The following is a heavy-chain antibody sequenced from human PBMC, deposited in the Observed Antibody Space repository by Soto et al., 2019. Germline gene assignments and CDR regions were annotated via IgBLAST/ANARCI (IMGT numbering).Heavy chain of an antibody. J-gene: IGHJ4*02. CDR2: IYYSGST. CDR1: GGSVSSGSYY. CDR3: ARIYGDYDIFDF. V-gene: IGHV4-61*01. D-gene: IGHD4-17*01. Sequence: PSETLSLTCTFSGGSVSSGSYYWSWIWQPPGKGLEWIGYIYYSGSTNYNPSLKSRVTISVDTSKNQFSLKLSSVTAADTAVYYCARIYGDYDIFDFSGQGTPVTVSS.